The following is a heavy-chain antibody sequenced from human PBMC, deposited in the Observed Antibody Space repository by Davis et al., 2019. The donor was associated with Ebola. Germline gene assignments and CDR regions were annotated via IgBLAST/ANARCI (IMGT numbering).Heavy chain of an antibody. CDR2: FNPGNGNT. CDR3: ARGMDV. J-gene: IGHJ6*04. Sequence: AASVKVSCKASGYTFSGNYIHWVRQAPGQRLEWMRWFNPGNGNTRYSQKFQGRVTMTRDTSTSTVYMELSSLRSEDTAVYYCARGMDVWGKGTTVTVSS. V-gene: IGHV1-3*01. CDR1: GYTFSGNY.